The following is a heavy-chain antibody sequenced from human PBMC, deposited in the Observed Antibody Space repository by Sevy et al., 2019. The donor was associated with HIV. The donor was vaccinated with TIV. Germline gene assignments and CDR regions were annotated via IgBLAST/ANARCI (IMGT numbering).Heavy chain of an antibody. CDR2: INSDGSST. CDR3: ARDSVVAATYYGMDV. V-gene: IGHV3-74*01. Sequence: GGCLRLSCAASGFTFSSYWMHWVRQAPGKGLVWVSRINSDGSSTSYADSVKGRFTISRDNAKNTLYLQMNSLRVEDTAVYYCARDSVVAATYYGMDVWGQGTTVTVSS. J-gene: IGHJ6*02. CDR1: GFTFSSYW. D-gene: IGHD2-15*01.